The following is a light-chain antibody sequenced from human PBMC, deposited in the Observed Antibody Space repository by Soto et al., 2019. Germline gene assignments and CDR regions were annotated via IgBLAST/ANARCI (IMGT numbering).Light chain of an antibody. CDR3: QSYDSSLSAVV. CDR2: GNS. V-gene: IGLV1-40*01. J-gene: IGLJ2*01. Sequence: QSALTQPPSVSGAPGQRVTISCTGSTSNIGAGYDVHWYQQLPGRAPKLLIYGNSNRPSGVPDRFSGSKSGTSASLAITGLRAEDEADYFCQSYDSSLSAVVFGGGTK. CDR1: TSNIGAGYD.